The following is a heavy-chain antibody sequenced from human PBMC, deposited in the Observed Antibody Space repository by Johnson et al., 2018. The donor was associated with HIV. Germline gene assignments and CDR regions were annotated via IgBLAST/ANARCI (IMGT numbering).Heavy chain of an antibody. CDR2: ISYDGSNK. D-gene: IGHD4-17*01. V-gene: IGHV3-30*04. Sequence: VQLVESGGGLVKPGGSLRLSCAASGFTFDDYAMHWVRQAPGKGLEWVAVISYDGSNKYYADSVKGRFTISRDNSKNTLYLQMNSLGAEDTAVYYCAREGDYGSSLGAFDIWGQGTMVTVSS. J-gene: IGHJ3*02. CDR1: GFTFDDYA. CDR3: AREGDYGSSLGAFDI.